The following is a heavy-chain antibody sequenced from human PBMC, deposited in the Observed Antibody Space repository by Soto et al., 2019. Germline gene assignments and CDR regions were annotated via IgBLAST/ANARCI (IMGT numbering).Heavy chain of an antibody. J-gene: IGHJ4*02. CDR2: INPNSGGT. CDR3: ARVMQWASSSPYFDY. D-gene: IGHD6-6*01. V-gene: IGHV1-2*04. Sequence: GASVKVSCKASGYTFTVYYMHWVRQAPGQGLEWMGWINPNSGGTNYAQKFQGWVTMTRDTSISTAYMELSRLRSDDTAVYYCARVMQWASSSPYFDYWGQGTLVTVSS. CDR1: GYTFTVYY.